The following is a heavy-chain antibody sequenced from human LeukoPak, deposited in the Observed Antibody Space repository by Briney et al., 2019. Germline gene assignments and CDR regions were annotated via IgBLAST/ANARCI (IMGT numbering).Heavy chain of an antibody. J-gene: IGHJ3*02. V-gene: IGHV3-20*04. Sequence: GGSLRLSCEASGFTFDDYGMSWVRQSTGKGLEWVSAITNWNGGSTGYADSVRGRFTISRDNAKNSLYLQMNSLRAEDTALYYCARCSRSSTDCYSAFDIWGQGTMVTVSS. CDR1: GFTFDDYG. CDR2: ITNWNGGST. CDR3: ARCSRSSTDCYSAFDI. D-gene: IGHD2-2*02.